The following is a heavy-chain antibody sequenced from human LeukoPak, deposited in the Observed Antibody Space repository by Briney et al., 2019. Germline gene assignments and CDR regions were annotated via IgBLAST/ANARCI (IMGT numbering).Heavy chain of an antibody. CDR3: AKAEAVGAFDI. CDR2: ISGSGGST. Sequence: GGSLRLSCAASGFTVSSNYMSWVRQAPGKGLEWVSAISGSGGSTYYADSVKGRFTISRDNSKNTLYLQMNSLRAEDTAVYYCAKAEAVGAFDIWGQGTMVTVSS. D-gene: IGHD2-15*01. J-gene: IGHJ3*02. CDR1: GFTVSSNY. V-gene: IGHV3-23*01.